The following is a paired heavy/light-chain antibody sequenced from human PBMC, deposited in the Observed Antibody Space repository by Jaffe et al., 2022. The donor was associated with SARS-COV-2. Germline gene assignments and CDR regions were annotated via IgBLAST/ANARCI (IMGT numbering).Light chain of an antibody. V-gene: IGLV3-21*04. CDR3: QVWDTSSDPWV. CDR1: NIGSKS. CDR2: YDS. Sequence: SYVLTQPPSVSVAPGTTAKITCGGSNIGSKSVHWYQQKPGQAPVVVIHYDSDRPSGIPERFSGSNSGNTATLTISRVEAGDEADYYCQVWDTSSDPWVFGGGTKLTVL. J-gene: IGLJ3*02.
Heavy chain of an antibody. J-gene: IGHJ4*02. CDR2: INWNGGGT. Sequence: EVQLVESGGGVVRPGGSLRLSCVASGFTFGDYGMSWVRQAPGKGLEWVSGINWNGGGTVYRDSVKGRFTISRDNAKNSLYLQMNSLRAEDTALYRCASNSSSWYDYWGQGTLVTVSS. CDR1: GFTFGDYG. V-gene: IGHV3-20*01. D-gene: IGHD6-13*01. CDR3: ASNSSSWYDY.